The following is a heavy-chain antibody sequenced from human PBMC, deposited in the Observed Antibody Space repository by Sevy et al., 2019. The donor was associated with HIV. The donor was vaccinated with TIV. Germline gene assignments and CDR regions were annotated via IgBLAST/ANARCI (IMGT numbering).Heavy chain of an antibody. D-gene: IGHD3-22*01. Sequence: GGSLRLSCAASGFTFSSYWMHWVRQAPGKGLVWVSRINMDGSSTSYADSVKGRFTISGDNAKNKMYMQMNSLRAEDTAVYFCSRGVVRLNYYFDYWSHGTLVTVSS. CDR2: INMDGSST. J-gene: IGHJ4*01. V-gene: IGHV3-74*01. CDR3: SRGVVRLNYYFDY. CDR1: GFTFSSYW.